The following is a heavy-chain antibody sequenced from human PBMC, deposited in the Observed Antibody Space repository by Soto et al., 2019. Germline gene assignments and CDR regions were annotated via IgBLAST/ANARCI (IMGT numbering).Heavy chain of an antibody. Sequence: RGSLRLSCAASGFTFSSYEMNWFRQAPGKGLEWVSYISSSGSNIYYADSVKGQFTISRDNAKNSLLLQMNSLRAEDTAVYYCARVGSPYDRSGDYDYWGQGTLVTVSS. J-gene: IGHJ4*02. CDR3: ARVGSPYDRSGDYDY. CDR1: GFTFSSYE. V-gene: IGHV3-48*03. CDR2: ISSSGSNI. D-gene: IGHD3-22*01.